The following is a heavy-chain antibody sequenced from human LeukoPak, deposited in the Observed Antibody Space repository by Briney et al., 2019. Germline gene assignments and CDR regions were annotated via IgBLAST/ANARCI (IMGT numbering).Heavy chain of an antibody. CDR2: ISYDGSNK. Sequence: GRSLRLSCAASGFTFSSYAMHWVRQAPGKGLEWVAVISYDGSNKYYADSMKGRFTISRDNFKNTLHLQMNSLRAEDTAVYYCARDATTIVVVTAIPQYYFDYWGQGTLVTVSS. CDR1: GFTFSSYA. D-gene: IGHD2-21*02. J-gene: IGHJ4*02. V-gene: IGHV3-30-3*01. CDR3: ARDATTIVVVTAIPQYYFDY.